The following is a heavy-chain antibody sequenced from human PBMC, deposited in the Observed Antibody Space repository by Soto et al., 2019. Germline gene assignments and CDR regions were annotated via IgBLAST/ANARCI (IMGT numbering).Heavy chain of an antibody. V-gene: IGHV1-8*01. J-gene: IGHJ6*02. Sequence: GASVKGPRKASGYTFTRYDINSVRQAPGQGVEWMGWMNPNSGHTGYTQKFQGRVTMTRNTSISTAYMELSSLRSEDTAVYYCARGGGLLAGAGLGRNYYYGMDVWGQGTTVTVSS. CDR1: GYTFTRYD. D-gene: IGHD6-13*01. CDR3: ARGGGLLAGAGLGRNYYYGMDV. CDR2: MNPNSGHT.